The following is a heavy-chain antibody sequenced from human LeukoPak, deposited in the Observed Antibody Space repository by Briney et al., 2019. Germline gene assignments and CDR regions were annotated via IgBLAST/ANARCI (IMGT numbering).Heavy chain of an antibody. CDR2: INQDGSEK. CDR1: GLTFSSYW. D-gene: IGHD6-13*01. CDR3: ARRGGSSSWSLKYYFDY. J-gene: IGHJ4*02. V-gene: IGHV3-7*01. Sequence: GGSLRLSCAASGLTFSSYWMSWVRQAPGKGLEWVANINQDGSEKYYVDSVKGRFTISRDNAKNSLYLQMNSLRAEDTAVYYCARRGGSSSWSLKYYFDYWGQGTLVTVSS.